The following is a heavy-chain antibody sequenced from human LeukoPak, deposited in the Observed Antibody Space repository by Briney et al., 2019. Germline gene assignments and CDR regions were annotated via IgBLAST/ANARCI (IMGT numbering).Heavy chain of an antibody. CDR3: AKGGGITMIVVPYHFDY. J-gene: IGHJ4*02. V-gene: IGHV3-30*18. Sequence: GGSLRLSCAASGFTFSSYGMHWVRQAPGKGLEWVAVISYDGSNIYYADSVKGRFTISRDNSKNTLYLQMNSPRAEDTAVYYCAKGGGITMIVVPYHFDYWGQGTLVTVSS. D-gene: IGHD3-22*01. CDR2: ISYDGSNI. CDR1: GFTFSSYG.